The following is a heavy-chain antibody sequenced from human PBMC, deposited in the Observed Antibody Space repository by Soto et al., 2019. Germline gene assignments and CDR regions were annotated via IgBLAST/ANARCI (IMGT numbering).Heavy chain of an antibody. CDR1: GFSLNTDAVG. V-gene: IGHV2-5*02. Sequence: QITLKESGPTLVKPTQTLTLTCSLSGFSLNTDAVGVGWIRHPPGKAPEWLALIFWDVDQRYSPSLRNRLTITTDTSKTQVVLTMTNMDPVDTATYYCAHRRWIYYYDDNGQTKTWFFDIWGPGTLVTVSS. D-gene: IGHD3-22*01. CDR3: AHRRWIYYYDDNGQTKTWFFDI. J-gene: IGHJ2*01. CDR2: IFWDVDQ.